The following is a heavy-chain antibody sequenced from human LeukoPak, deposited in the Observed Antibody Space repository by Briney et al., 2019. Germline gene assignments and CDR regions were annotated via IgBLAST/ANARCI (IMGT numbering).Heavy chain of an antibody. CDR2: ISGSGGST. Sequence: PGGSLRLSCAASGFTFSSYAMSWVRQALGKGLEWVSAISGSGGSTYYADSVKGRFTISRDNSKNTLYLQMNSLRAEDTAVYYCAKEWRIVVVPAAISGWGQGTLVTVSS. J-gene: IGHJ4*02. D-gene: IGHD2-2*01. V-gene: IGHV3-23*01. CDR3: AKEWRIVVVPAAISG. CDR1: GFTFSSYA.